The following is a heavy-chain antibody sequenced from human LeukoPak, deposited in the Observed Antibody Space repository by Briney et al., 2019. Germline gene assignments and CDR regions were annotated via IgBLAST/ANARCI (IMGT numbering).Heavy chain of an antibody. V-gene: IGHV1-2*02. J-gene: IGHJ4*02. CDR3: ARRIAVAGSPVYYFDY. CDR1: AYTLSAYY. Sequence: RASVKVSCKASAYTLSAYYMHWVRQAPGQGLEWMGWINPKSGVTNYAQKFQGRVTMTWDTSINTTFMELSRLRSDDTAVYYCARRIAVAGSPVYYFDYWGQGTLVTVSS. CDR2: INPKSGVT. D-gene: IGHD6-19*01.